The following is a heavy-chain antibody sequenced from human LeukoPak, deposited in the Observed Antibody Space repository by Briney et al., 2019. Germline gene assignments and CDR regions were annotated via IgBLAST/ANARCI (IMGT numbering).Heavy chain of an antibody. Sequence: PGGSLRLSCVASGITFSNYGMHWVRQAPGKGLEWVAFIRFDGSNRYYADSVKGRFTISRDNSKNTLYLQMNSLRAEDTAVYYCAKSGYNRFDYWGQGTLVTVSS. CDR3: AKSGYNRFDY. CDR1: GITFSNYG. CDR2: IRFDGSNR. J-gene: IGHJ4*02. D-gene: IGHD5-24*01. V-gene: IGHV3-30*02.